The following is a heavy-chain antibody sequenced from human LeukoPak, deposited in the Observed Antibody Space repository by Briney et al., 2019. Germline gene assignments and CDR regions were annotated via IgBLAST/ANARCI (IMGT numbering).Heavy chain of an antibody. CDR3: ARDQGSSSWPFDY. Sequence: PGGSLRLSCAASGFTFSSYAMHWVRQAPGKGLEWVAVISYDGSNKYYADSVKGRFTISRDNSKNTLYPQMNSLRAEDTAVYYCARDQGSSSWPFDYWGQGTLVTVSS. D-gene: IGHD6-13*01. J-gene: IGHJ4*02. CDR2: ISYDGSNK. CDR1: GFTFSSYA. V-gene: IGHV3-30-3*01.